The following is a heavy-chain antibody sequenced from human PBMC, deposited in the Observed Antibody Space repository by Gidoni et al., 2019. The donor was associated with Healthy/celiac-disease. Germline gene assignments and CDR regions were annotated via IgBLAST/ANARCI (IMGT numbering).Heavy chain of an antibody. D-gene: IGHD5-18*01. J-gene: IGHJ4*02. V-gene: IGHV1-69*01. CDR3: ASRDVRGYSYGWMVYDY. CDR1: GGTVSSYA. CDR2: IIPIFGTA. Sequence: QVQLVQSGAEVKKPGSSVKVSCKASGGTVSSYAISWVRQAPGQGLDWMGGIIPIFGTANYAQKFQGRVTITADDSTCTAYMELSSLRSEDTAVYYCASRDVRGYSYGWMVYDYWGQGTLVTVSS.